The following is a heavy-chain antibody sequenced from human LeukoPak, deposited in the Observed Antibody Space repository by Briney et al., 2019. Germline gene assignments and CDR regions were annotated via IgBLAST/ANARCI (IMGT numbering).Heavy chain of an antibody. D-gene: IGHD3-22*01. CDR3: ARRASSGYYRSPVDY. CDR2: INHSGST. CDR1: GGSFSGYY. V-gene: IGHV4-34*01. Sequence: SETLSLTCAVYGGSFSGYYWSWIRQPPGKGLEWIGEINHSGSTNYNPSLKSRVTISVDTSKNQFSLKLSSVTAADTAVYYCARRASSGYYRSPVDYWGQGTLVTVSS. J-gene: IGHJ4*02.